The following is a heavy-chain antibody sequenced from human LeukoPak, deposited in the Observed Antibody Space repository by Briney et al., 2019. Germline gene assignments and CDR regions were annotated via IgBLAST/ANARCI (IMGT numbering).Heavy chain of an antibody. Sequence: GGSLRLSCAASGFSFSDYYMTWIRQAPGKGLVWVSRIRSDGSDARYAESVKGRFTISRDNAKNTLYLQMNSLRDEDTAVYYCARDWFHAIDYWGQGTLVTVSS. V-gene: IGHV3-74*01. J-gene: IGHJ4*02. CDR3: ARDWFHAIDY. CDR2: IRSDGSDA. CDR1: GFSFSDYY. D-gene: IGHD2/OR15-2a*01.